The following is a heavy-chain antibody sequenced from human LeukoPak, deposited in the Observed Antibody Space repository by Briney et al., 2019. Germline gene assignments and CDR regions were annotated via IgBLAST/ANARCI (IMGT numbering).Heavy chain of an antibody. D-gene: IGHD4-17*01. CDR1: GFTFSSYA. V-gene: IGHV3-23*01. Sequence: PGGSLRLSCAASGFTFSSYAMNWVRQAPGKGLEWVSGISNSGGSTYYADSVKGRFTISRGNSKNTLYLQMNSLRAEDTAVYYCARDPSTTVTTSWDYWGQGTLVTVSS. CDR3: ARDPSTTVTTSWDY. CDR2: ISNSGGST. J-gene: IGHJ4*02.